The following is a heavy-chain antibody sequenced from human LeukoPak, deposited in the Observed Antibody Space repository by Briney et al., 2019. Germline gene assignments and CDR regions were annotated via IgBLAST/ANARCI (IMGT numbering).Heavy chain of an antibody. CDR3: ARGGYSSSFGYYYYYMDV. J-gene: IGHJ6*03. CDR2: ISSSGSTI. V-gene: IGHV3-11*01. CDR1: GFTFSDYY. D-gene: IGHD6-6*01. Sequence: GGSLRLSCAAYGFTFSDYYMSWIRQAPGKGLEWVSYISSSGSTIYYADSVKGRFTISRDNAKNSLYLQMNSLRAEDTAVYYCARGGYSSSFGYYYYYMDVWGKGTTVTVSS.